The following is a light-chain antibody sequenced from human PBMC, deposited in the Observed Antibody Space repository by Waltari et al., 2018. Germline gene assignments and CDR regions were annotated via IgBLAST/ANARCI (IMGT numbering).Light chain of an antibody. V-gene: IGKV3-20*01. CDR2: AAS. Sequence: EIVLTQSPGTLSLSPGERATLSCRASQSVSRALAWYQQKPGQAPRLLIYAASTRATGVPDRFSGSGSGTDFSLTISGLDPEDFAVYYCQHYVILPVTFGQGTKVEI. CDR3: QHYVILPVT. J-gene: IGKJ1*01. CDR1: QSVSRA.